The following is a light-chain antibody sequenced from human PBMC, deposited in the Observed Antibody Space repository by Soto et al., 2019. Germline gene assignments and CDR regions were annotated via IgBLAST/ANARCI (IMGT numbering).Light chain of an antibody. J-gene: IGLJ1*01. CDR1: SSDVGSYNS. V-gene: IGLV2-14*03. CDR2: DVS. CDR3: NSFTRSSTYG. Sequence: SVLTQPASVSGSPGQSITISCTGTSSDVGSYNSVSWYQHHPGKAPKLIIYDVSNRPSGVSNRFSASKSGNTASLTISGLQAEDEADYYCNSFTRSSTYGFGTGTKVTVL.